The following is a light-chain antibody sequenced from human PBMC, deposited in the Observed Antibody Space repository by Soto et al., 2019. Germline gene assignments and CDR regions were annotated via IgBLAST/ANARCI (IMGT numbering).Light chain of an antibody. CDR2: GAA. Sequence: EIVMTQSPATLSVSPGGGATLSSRASQSVFSSLAWYQQKPGQAPRLLIYGAATRATGIPGRFSGSGSGTEFTLTISSLQSEDFAVYYCQQYHNWPAFGQGTKVDIK. CDR3: QQYHNWPA. J-gene: IGKJ1*01. CDR1: QSVFSS. V-gene: IGKV3-15*01.